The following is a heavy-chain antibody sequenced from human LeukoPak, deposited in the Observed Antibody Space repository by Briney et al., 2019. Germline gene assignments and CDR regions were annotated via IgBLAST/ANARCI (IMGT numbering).Heavy chain of an antibody. Sequence: GGSLRLSCAASGFTFSSYAMHWVRQAPGKGLEWVAVISYDGSNKYYADSVKGRFTISRDNSKNTLYLQMNSPRAEDTAVYYCAKDLDIVVVPAAHDAFDIWGQGTMVTVSS. CDR2: ISYDGSNK. CDR3: AKDLDIVVVPAAHDAFDI. V-gene: IGHV3-30-3*01. CDR1: GFTFSSYA. J-gene: IGHJ3*02. D-gene: IGHD2-2*03.